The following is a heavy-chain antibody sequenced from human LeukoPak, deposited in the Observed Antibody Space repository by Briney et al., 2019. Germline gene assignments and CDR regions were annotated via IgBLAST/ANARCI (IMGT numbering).Heavy chain of an antibody. D-gene: IGHD6-6*01. CDR2: ISRDGRDK. V-gene: IGHV3-30*18. CDR3: AKDPRIAAAYYFDY. CDR1: GFTFSSYA. Sequence: PGGSLRLSCAASGFTFSSYAMHWVRQAPGKGLEWVAVISRDGRDKHHADPVKGRFTISRDNSKNTLSLQMNSLRSGDTAVYFCAKDPRIAAAYYFDYWGHGTLVTVSS. J-gene: IGHJ4*01.